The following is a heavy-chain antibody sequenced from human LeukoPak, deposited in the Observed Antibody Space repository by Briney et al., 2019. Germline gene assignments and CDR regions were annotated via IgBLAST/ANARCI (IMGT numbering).Heavy chain of an antibody. V-gene: IGHV4-39*01. Sequence: PSETLSLTCTVSGGSMSSSSYYWGWIRQPPGKGLEWIASIYYSGSTYYNPSLRSRVTISADTSKNQFSLKLSSVTAADTAVYYCARQILPHMDVWGQGTTVTVSS. D-gene: IGHD1-26*01. CDR3: ARQILPHMDV. J-gene: IGHJ6*02. CDR2: IYYSGST. CDR1: GGSMSSSSYY.